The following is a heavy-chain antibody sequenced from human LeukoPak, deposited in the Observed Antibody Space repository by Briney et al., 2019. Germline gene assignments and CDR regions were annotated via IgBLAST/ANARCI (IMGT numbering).Heavy chain of an antibody. J-gene: IGHJ4*02. V-gene: IGHV3-48*03. CDR1: GFTFSRFE. CDR2: ISGGGSSI. D-gene: IGHD2-2*01. CDR3: ARDMGYCSSSNCYTYYLDY. Sequence: GGSLRLSCVASGFTFSRFEMNWVRQAPGKGLEWVSYISGGGSSIYYADSVKGRFTISRDNAKNSLYLQMNSLRGEDTAVYYCARDMGYCSSSNCYTYYLDYWGQGTLVTVSS.